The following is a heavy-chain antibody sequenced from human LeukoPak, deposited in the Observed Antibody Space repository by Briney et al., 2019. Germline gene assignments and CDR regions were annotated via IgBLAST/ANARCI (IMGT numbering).Heavy chain of an antibody. J-gene: IGHJ4*02. CDR1: GFTFSSSS. Sequence: GGSLRLSCAASGFTFSSSSISWVRQTPGKGLEWVSAISNNGGYTYYADSVQGRFTISRGNSKSTLCLQMNSLRAEDTAVYYCAKQLGYCSDGSCYFPYWGQGTLVTVSS. CDR3: AKQLGYCSDGSCYFPY. CDR2: ISNNGGYT. V-gene: IGHV3-23*01. D-gene: IGHD2-15*01.